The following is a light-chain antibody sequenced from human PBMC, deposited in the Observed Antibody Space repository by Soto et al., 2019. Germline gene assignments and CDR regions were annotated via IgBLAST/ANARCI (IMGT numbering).Light chain of an antibody. CDR3: QQYNSYSSWT. CDR1: QSISSW. V-gene: IGKV1-5*01. J-gene: IGKJ1*01. CDR2: DAS. Sequence: DIQMTQSPSTLSASVGDRVTITCRASQSISSWLAWYQQKPGKAPKLLIYDASSLESGVPSRFSGSGSGTEFTLTISSLQPDDCATYYGQQYNSYSSWTFGQGTKVEIK.